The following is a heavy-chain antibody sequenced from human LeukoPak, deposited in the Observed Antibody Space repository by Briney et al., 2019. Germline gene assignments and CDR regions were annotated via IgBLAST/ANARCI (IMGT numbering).Heavy chain of an antibody. V-gene: IGHV3-23*01. CDR3: ARGTPPYYYDSSGYYYDY. D-gene: IGHD3-22*01. Sequence: GGSLRLSCAASGFTFSSYAMSWVRQAPGKGLEWVSAISGSGGSTYYADSVKGRFIISRDNSKNTLYLQMNSLRAEDTAVYYCARGTPPYYYDSSGYYYDYWGQGTLVTVSS. CDR1: GFTFSSYA. CDR2: ISGSGGST. J-gene: IGHJ4*02.